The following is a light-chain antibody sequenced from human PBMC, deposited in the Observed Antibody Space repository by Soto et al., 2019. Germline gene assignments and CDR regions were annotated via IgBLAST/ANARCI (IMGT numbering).Light chain of an antibody. CDR1: QSVSRRY. J-gene: IGKJ1*01. V-gene: IGKV3-20*01. CDR3: QQYGSSPRT. CDR2: AAS. Sequence: VLTQSPATLSLSPGERPTLSCTATQSVSRRYFDWYQPQPGSAPTPLTYAASSRATGIPDRFSGSGSGTDFTFTIIRLEPEDFAVYYCQQYGSSPRTFGQGTKV.